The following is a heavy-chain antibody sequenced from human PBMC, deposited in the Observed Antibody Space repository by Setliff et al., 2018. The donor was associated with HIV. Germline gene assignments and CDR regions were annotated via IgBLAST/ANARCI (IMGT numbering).Heavy chain of an antibody. CDR2: IYISGSA. J-gene: IGHJ4*02. Sequence: PSETLSLTCTVSGGSISSGSYYWSWIRQPAGKGLEWIGHIYISGSANYNPSLKSRVTISVDTSKNQFSLKLSSVTAADTAVYYCARLSPQYSGYDSGAFGYWGQGTLVTVSS. CDR3: ARLSPQYSGYDSGAFGY. D-gene: IGHD5-12*01. CDR1: GGSISSGSYY. V-gene: IGHV4-61*09.